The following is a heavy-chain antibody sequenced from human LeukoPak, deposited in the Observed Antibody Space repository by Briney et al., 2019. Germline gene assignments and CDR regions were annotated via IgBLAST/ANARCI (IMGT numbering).Heavy chain of an antibody. Sequence: KPSETPSLTCTVSGGSISSYYWSWIRQPPGKGLEWIAYIHYSGSTYYNPSLKSRVTMSIGTSKNQFSLKLSSVTAADTAVYYCARWRGDGDHYGTFDIWGQGTMVTVSS. D-gene: IGHD4-17*01. J-gene: IGHJ3*02. CDR2: IHYSGST. CDR1: GGSISSYY. CDR3: ARWRGDGDHYGTFDI. V-gene: IGHV4-59*08.